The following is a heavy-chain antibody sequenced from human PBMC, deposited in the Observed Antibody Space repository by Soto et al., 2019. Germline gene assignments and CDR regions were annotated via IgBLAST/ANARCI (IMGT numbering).Heavy chain of an antibody. V-gene: IGHV3-23*01. CDR1: GFTFSSYA. CDR3: AKMSDFWSGSPTYHFDY. Sequence: EVQLLESGGGLVQPGGSLRLSCAASGFTFSSYAMSWVRQAPGKGLEWVSVISGSGSSTYYADSVKGRFTISRDNSKKTLYVQMNSLRAEDTAVYYCAKMSDFWSGSPTYHFDYWCQGTQVTVSS. D-gene: IGHD3-3*01. CDR2: ISGSGSST. J-gene: IGHJ4*02.